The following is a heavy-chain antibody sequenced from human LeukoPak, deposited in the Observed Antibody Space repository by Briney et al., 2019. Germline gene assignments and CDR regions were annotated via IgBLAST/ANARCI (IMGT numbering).Heavy chain of an antibody. CDR1: GGSISSGSYY. V-gene: IGHV4-61*02. D-gene: IGHD3-22*01. J-gene: IGHJ1*01. CDR3: ARDGGYSAEYFQH. CDR2: IFTSGST. Sequence: PSQTLSLTCTVSGGSISSGSYYWSWIRQPAGKGLEWIGRIFTSGSTNYNPSLKSRVTVSLDTSKNQFSLKLSSVTAADTAVYYCARDGGYSAEYFQHWGQGTLVTVSS.